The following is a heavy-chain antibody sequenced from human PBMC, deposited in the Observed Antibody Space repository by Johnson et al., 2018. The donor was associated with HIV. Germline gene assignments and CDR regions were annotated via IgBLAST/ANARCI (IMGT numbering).Heavy chain of an antibody. CDR1: GFTFSDYY. D-gene: IGHD3-16*01. V-gene: IGHV3-11*01. Sequence: QVQLVESGGGLIQPGGSLRLSCEASGFTFSDYYMSWIRQAPGKGLEWVSYISSRGSTIYYADSVKGRFTISRDNAKNALYVQMNSLKTDDTGVYYCAKGLIMIVFGGGLAHDAFDMWGQGTMVTVSS. J-gene: IGHJ3*02. CDR3: AKGLIMIVFGGGLAHDAFDM. CDR2: ISSRGSTI.